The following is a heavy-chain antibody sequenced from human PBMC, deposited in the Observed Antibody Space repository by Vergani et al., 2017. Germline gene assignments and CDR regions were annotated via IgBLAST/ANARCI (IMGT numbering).Heavy chain of an antibody. Sequence: QVQLVQSGAEVKTPGASVKVSCKASGYTFTSYAMHWVRQAPGQRLEWMGWINPNSGGTNYAQKFQGRVTMTRDTSISTAYMELSRLRSDDTAVYYCASIAVAGKGRRVFDYWGQGTLVTVSS. CDR1: GYTFTSYA. J-gene: IGHJ4*02. CDR2: INPNSGGT. CDR3: ASIAVAGKGRRVFDY. V-gene: IGHV1-2*02. D-gene: IGHD6-19*01.